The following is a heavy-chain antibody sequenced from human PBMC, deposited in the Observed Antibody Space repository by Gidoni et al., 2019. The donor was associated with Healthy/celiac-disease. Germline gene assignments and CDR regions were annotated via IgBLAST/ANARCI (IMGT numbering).Heavy chain of an antibody. Sequence: QVQLQQWGAGLLKPSETLSLPCAVYRGSFSGYYWRWLRQTPGKGLEWIGEINHSGSTNYNPSLKSRVTISVETSKNQFSLKLSSVTAAETAVYYCARERPYYDFWSGYPGYYYYMDVWGKGTTVTVSS. CDR2: INHSGST. V-gene: IGHV4-34*01. D-gene: IGHD3-3*01. CDR1: RGSFSGYY. J-gene: IGHJ6*03. CDR3: ARERPYYDFWSGYPGYYYYMDV.